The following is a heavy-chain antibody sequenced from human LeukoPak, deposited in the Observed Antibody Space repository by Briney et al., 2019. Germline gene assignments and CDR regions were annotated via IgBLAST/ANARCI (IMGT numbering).Heavy chain of an antibody. J-gene: IGHJ6*03. CDR2: IRHDGNNE. CDR1: GFIFSDYG. V-gene: IGHV3-30*02. Sequence: PGGSLRLSCAASGFIFSDYGMHWVRQAPGKGLEWVAYIRHDGNNEDYPDSVRGRFTISRDNSKNTVYLQMNSLRAEDTAVYYCARTGRLYYYYYMDVWGKGTTVTVSS. D-gene: IGHD1-1*01. CDR3: ARTGRLYYYYYMDV.